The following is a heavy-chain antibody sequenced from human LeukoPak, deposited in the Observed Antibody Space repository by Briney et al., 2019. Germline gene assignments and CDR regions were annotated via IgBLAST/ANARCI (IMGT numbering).Heavy chain of an antibody. CDR2: IYTSGST. Sequence: SQTLSLTCTVSGDSISSGDYYWSWIRQPAGKGLEWIGRIYTSGSTNYNPSLKSRVTMSVDTSKNQFSLKLSSVTAADTAVYYCASFIAVAGDDPFDYWGQGTLVTVSS. J-gene: IGHJ4*02. CDR3: ASFIAVAGDDPFDY. D-gene: IGHD6-19*01. CDR1: GDSISSGDYY. V-gene: IGHV4-61*02.